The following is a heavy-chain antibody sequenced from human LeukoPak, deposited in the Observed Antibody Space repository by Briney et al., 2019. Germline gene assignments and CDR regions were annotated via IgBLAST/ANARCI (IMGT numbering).Heavy chain of an antibody. CDR3: ARDGPYYDILTGYTVGYYYGMGT. CDR2: ISHDGSNK. J-gene: IGHJ6*01. Sequence: GGSLRLSCAASGFTFSSYAMHWVRQAPGKGLEWVAVISHDGSNKYYADSVKGRFTISRDNSKNTLYLQMNSLRAEDTAVYYCARDGPYYDILTGYTVGYYYGMGTWGRGTTVTVSS. CDR1: GFTFSSYA. D-gene: IGHD3-9*01. V-gene: IGHV3-30-3*01.